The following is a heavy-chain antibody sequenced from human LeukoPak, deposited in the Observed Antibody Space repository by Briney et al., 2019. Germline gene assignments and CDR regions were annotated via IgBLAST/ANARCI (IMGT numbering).Heavy chain of an antibody. Sequence: GESLKISCEGSGYIFSTYWIGWVRQMPGKGLEWMGNIYPGDSDTRYSPSFRGQVTISADKSISTAYLQWSSLKASDTAMYYCARPRSYGSGSSPFDYWGQGTLVTVSS. J-gene: IGHJ4*02. CDR2: IYPGDSDT. CDR3: ARPRSYGSGSSPFDY. CDR1: GYIFSTYW. D-gene: IGHD3-10*01. V-gene: IGHV5-51*01.